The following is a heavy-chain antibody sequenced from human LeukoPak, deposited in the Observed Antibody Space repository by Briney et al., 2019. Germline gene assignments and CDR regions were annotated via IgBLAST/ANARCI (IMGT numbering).Heavy chain of an antibody. CDR2: IIAIFGTG. J-gene: IGHJ5*02. CDR1: VGTFISYA. CDR3: ARAGTHYAIFTDPPFLPYNWFDP. V-gene: IGHV1-69*13. Sequence: SVKVSCKASVGTFISYAISWVRQAAGRGREGMGGIIAIFGTGNYAQKFQGRVTITADESTSPAYMALGSLRSEDTAVYYCARAGTHYAIFTDPPFLPYNWFDPWGQGTLVTASS. D-gene: IGHD3-9*01.